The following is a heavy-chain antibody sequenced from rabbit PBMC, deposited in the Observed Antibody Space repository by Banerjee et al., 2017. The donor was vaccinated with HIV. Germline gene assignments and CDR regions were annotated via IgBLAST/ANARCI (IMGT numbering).Heavy chain of an antibody. J-gene: IGHJ4*01. CDR1: GFSFSSGYD. D-gene: IGHD4-1*01. CDR2: INSNTGNT. CDR3: ARDGGDWGYYFNL. V-gene: IGHV1S45*01. Sequence: QEQLEESGGDLVKPGASLTLTCKASGFSFSSGYDMCWVRQAPGKGLEWIACINSNTGNTVYASWAKGPFTISKTSSTTVTLQMTSLTAADTATYFCARDGGDWGYYFNLWGPGTLVTVS.